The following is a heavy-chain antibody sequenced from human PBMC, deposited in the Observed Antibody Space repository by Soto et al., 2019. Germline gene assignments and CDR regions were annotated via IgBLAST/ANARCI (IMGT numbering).Heavy chain of an antibody. D-gene: IGHD3-22*01. CDR1: GGSISSGDYY. V-gene: IGHV4-30-4*01. CDR2: IYYSGST. CDR3: AREGLYDSSGFDY. Sequence: QVQLQESGPGLVKPSQTLSLTCTVSGGSISSGDYYWSWIRQPPGKGLEWIGYIYYSGSTYYNPSLKSRVXRSLDXXKNQFSLKLSSVTAADTAVYYCAREGLYDSSGFDYWGQGTLVTVSS. J-gene: IGHJ4*02.